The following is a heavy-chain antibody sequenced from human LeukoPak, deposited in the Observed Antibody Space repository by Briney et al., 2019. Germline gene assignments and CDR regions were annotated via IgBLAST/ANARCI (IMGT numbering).Heavy chain of an antibody. V-gene: IGHV4-30-2*01. CDR1: GGSISSGGYS. CDR2: LYHSGST. CDR3: ARGSEEIFNDGFDY. J-gene: IGHJ4*02. D-gene: IGHD3-10*01. Sequence: SETLSLTCAVSGGSISSGGYSWSWLRQPPGKGLEWIGYLYHSGSTYYNPSLKSRVTISVDRSKNQFSLKLSSVTAAETAVYYCARGSEEIFNDGFDYWGQGTLVTVSS.